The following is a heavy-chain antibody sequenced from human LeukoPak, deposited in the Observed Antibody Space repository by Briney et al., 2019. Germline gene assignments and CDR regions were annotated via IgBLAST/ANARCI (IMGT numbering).Heavy chain of an antibody. D-gene: IGHD5-18*01. J-gene: IGHJ5*02. Sequence: GESLKISCKGSGYSFTSYWIGWVRQMPGGGLEWMGIIYPGDSDTRYSPSFQGQVTISADKSISTAYLQWSSLKASDTAMYYCARQLWLRGDWFDPWGQGTLVTVSS. CDR1: GYSFTSYW. CDR3: ARQLWLRGDWFDP. CDR2: IYPGDSDT. V-gene: IGHV5-51*01.